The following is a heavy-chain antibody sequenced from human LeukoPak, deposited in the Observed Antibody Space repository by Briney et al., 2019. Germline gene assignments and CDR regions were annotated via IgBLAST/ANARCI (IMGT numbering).Heavy chain of an antibody. CDR3: ARELLGHGYNSGDFDY. Sequence: SETLSLTCTVSGGSTSSSNYYWGWIRQPPGKGLEWIGGIHYSGNTYYNPSLKSRVTISVDTSKNQFSLKLSSVTAADTAVYYCARELLGHGYNSGDFDYWGQGTLVTVSS. J-gene: IGHJ4*02. CDR1: GGSTSSSNYY. V-gene: IGHV4-39*02. D-gene: IGHD5-24*01. CDR2: IHYSGNT.